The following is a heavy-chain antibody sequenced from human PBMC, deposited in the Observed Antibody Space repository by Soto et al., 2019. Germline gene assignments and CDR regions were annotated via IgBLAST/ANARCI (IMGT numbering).Heavy chain of an antibody. D-gene: IGHD3-3*01. CDR2: IYHGGTT. Sequence: QVQLQESGPGLVKPSGTLSLTCAVSGGSISSSYWWNWVRQTPRGGLEWIGKIYHGGTTNYNPSLKNRGTISVEKSKNQFSLKLTSVTAADTAVYYCVSSLNYDFWRDGGRHFYFDYWGRGILATVSS. CDR1: GGSISSSYW. V-gene: IGHV4-4*02. J-gene: IGHJ4*02. CDR3: VSSLNYDFWRDGGRHFYFDY.